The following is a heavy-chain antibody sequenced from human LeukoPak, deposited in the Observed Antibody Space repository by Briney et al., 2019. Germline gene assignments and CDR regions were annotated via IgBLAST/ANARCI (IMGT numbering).Heavy chain of an antibody. V-gene: IGHV4-34*01. D-gene: IGHD6-13*01. Sequence: PSETLSLTCAVYGGSFSGYYWSLIRQPPGKGLEWIGEINHSGSTNYNPSLKSRVTISVDTSKNQFSLKLSSVTAADTAVYYCARGRRIAAAGSGAFDIWGQGTMVTVSS. CDR3: ARGRRIAAAGSGAFDI. CDR2: INHSGST. CDR1: GGSFSGYY. J-gene: IGHJ3*02.